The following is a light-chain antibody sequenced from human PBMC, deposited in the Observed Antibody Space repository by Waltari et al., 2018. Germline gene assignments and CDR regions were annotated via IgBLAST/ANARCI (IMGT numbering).Light chain of an antibody. J-gene: IGLJ2*01. V-gene: IGLV3-1*01. CDR1: KLGDKY. CDR2: QNT. CDR3: QAWDSSTVV. Sequence: SYELTQPPSVSVSPGQTASITCPGDKLGDKYASWYQQRPGQSPVLVIYQNTKRPSGSPERFSGSNSGNTATLTISGTQAMDEADYYCQAWDSSTVVFGGGTKLTVL.